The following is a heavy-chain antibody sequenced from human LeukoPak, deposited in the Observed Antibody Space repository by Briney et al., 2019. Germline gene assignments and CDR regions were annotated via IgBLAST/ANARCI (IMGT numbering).Heavy chain of an antibody. CDR3: ARHVVGPNSMSSWFDP. J-gene: IGHJ5*02. Sequence: GESLKISCKGSGYSFTSYWIGWVRQMPGKGLEWMGFIYPGDSHTRYSPSFQGQVTISADKSISTAYLQWSSLKASDTAMYYCARHVVGPNSMSSWFDPWGQGTLVTVSS. CDR1: GYSFTSYW. V-gene: IGHV5-51*01. D-gene: IGHD2-21*01. CDR2: IYPGDSHT.